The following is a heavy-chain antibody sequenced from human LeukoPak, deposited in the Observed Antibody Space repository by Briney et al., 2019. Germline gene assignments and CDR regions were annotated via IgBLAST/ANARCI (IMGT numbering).Heavy chain of an antibody. CDR2: INSDGINT. Sequence: TGGSLRLSCAASGFTFSSYWMSWVRQAPGKGLVWVSRINSDGINTSYADSVKGRFTISRDNAKNTLNLQMNSLRAEDTAVYYCARDRVSAAMDYWGQGTLVTVSS. CDR3: ARDRVSAAMDY. V-gene: IGHV3-74*01. J-gene: IGHJ4*02. D-gene: IGHD6-13*01. CDR1: GFTFSSYW.